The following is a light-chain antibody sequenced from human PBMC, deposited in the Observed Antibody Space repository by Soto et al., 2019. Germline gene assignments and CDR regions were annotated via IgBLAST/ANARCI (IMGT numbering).Light chain of an antibody. V-gene: IGKV3-15*01. CDR1: QSVISN. J-gene: IGKJ1*01. Sequence: ERVMTQSPATLSVSPGEIATLSCRAIQSVISNLACYQQKPGQAPRLLIYVASTRDTGIPSMFSGSGSGTEFTLTLSSLQSEDFAVYYSKQYNHXSWTSGQGTTV. CDR3: KQYNHXSWT. CDR2: VAS.